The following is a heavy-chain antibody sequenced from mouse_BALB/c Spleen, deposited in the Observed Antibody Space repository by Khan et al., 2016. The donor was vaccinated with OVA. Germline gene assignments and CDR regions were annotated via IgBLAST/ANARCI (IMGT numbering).Heavy chain of an antibody. Sequence: VQLQESGPGLVAPSQSLSITCTVSGFSLTSDGVHWVRQPPGKGLEWRGGIWAGGSTNNNSALMSRLSISKDNSKSQVFLEMNSLQTDDTAMCYCARVEDIWGQGTTLTVSS. J-gene: IGHJ2*01. V-gene: IGHV2-9*02. CDR2: IWAGGST. CDR1: GFSLTSDG. D-gene: IGHD1-3*01. CDR3: ARVEDI.